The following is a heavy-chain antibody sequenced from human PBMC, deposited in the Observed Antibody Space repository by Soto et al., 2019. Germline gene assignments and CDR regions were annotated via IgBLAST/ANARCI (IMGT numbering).Heavy chain of an antibody. V-gene: IGHV3-23*01. CDR3: AKDGVNSVVVVAADAFDI. CDR2: ISGSGGST. Sequence: GGSLRLSCAASGFTFSSYAMSWVRQAPGKGLEWVSAISGSGGSTYYADSVKGRFTISRDNSKNTLYLQMNSPRADDTALYYCAKDGVNSVVVVAADAFDIWGQGTMVTVSS. D-gene: IGHD2-15*01. J-gene: IGHJ3*02. CDR1: GFTFSSYA.